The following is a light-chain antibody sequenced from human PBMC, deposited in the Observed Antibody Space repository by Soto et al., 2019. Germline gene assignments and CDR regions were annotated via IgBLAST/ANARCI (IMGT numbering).Light chain of an antibody. CDR1: SSDIGGYNY. Sequence: QSVLTQPPSASGSPGQSVTISCTGTSSDIGGYNYVSWYQQHPGKAPKVMIYEVSKRPSGVPDRFSGSKSGNTASLTVSGLQPEDEADYYCSSSAGSNNLGVFGGGTKVTVL. CDR2: EVS. CDR3: SSSAGSNNLGV. J-gene: IGLJ3*02. V-gene: IGLV2-8*01.